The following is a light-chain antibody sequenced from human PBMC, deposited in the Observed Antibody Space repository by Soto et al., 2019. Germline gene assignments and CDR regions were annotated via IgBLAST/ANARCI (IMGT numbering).Light chain of an antibody. CDR3: QQYGSSPYT. CDR2: RIS. V-gene: IGKV3-20*01. CDR1: QSVPNSL. Sequence: IVLTQSPGTRSLSRLGGAILSFMASQSVPNSLLAWYRQTPGQAPSLLIYRISTRATGVPDRFSGSGSGTDFTLTISRLESEDFAVYYCQQYGSSPYTFGQGTRWIS. J-gene: IGKJ2*01.